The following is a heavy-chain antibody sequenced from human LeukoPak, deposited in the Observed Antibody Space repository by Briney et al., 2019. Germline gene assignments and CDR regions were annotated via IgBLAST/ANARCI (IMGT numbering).Heavy chain of an antibody. CDR1: GGSISSYY. V-gene: IGHV4-4*08. D-gene: IGHD3/OR15-3a*01. J-gene: IGHJ4*02. CDR2: IYTSGST. CDR3: ARISVKGLTDY. Sequence: SETLSLTCTVSGGSISSYYWSWIRQPPGKGLEWIGRIYTSGSTNYNPSLKSRVTISVDTSKNQFSLKLSSVTAADTAVYYCARISVKGLTDYWGQGTLVTVSS.